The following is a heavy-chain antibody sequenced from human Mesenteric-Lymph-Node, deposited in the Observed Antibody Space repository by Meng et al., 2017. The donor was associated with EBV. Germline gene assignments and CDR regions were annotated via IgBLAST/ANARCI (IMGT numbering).Heavy chain of an antibody. CDR3: ARRRMVTMIVVVITDWFDP. D-gene: IGHD3-22*01. CDR1: GSSFSGYY. J-gene: IGHJ5*02. V-gene: IGHV4-34*01. CDR2: INHSGST. Sequence: QVQLHQWGAXLLKAXXXLSLICAXCGSSFSGYYWSWIRQPPGKGLEWIGEINHSGSTNYNPSLKSRVTISVDTSKNQFSLKLSSVTAADTAVYYCARRRMVTMIVVVITDWFDPWGQGTLATVSS.